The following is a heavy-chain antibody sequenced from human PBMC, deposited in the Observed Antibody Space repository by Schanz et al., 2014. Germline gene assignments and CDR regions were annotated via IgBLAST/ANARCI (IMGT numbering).Heavy chain of an antibody. CDR1: GFTFRSYG. V-gene: IGHV3-21*05. CDR3: ARLDSSSWYPRY. CDR2: ISSSGSYT. J-gene: IGHJ4*02. D-gene: IGHD6-13*01. Sequence: VQLVESGGGVVQPGRSLRLSCAASGFTFRSYGMHWVRQAPGKGLEWVSYISSSGSYTNYADSVKGRFTTSRDNGKKSMYLQMNSLRAEDTAVYYCARLDSSSWYPRYWGQGTLATVSS.